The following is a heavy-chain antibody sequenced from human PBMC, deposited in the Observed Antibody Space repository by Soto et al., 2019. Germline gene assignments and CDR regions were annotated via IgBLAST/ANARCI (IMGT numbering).Heavy chain of an antibody. D-gene: IGHD6-13*01. CDR1: GFTFSNYA. V-gene: IGHV3-23*01. CDR3: AKDPLWYSSSWYPPPGIDL. Sequence: PGGSLRLSCAASGFTFSNYAMSWVRQAPGKGLEWVSAISASADSTYYADSVKGRFTISRDNSKNTLYLQMSSLRGEDTAVYYCAKDPLWYSSSWYPPPGIDLSGQGILVTVSS. J-gene: IGHJ5*02. CDR2: ISASADST.